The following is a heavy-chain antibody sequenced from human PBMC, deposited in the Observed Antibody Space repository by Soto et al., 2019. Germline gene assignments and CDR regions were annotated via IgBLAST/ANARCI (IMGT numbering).Heavy chain of an antibody. J-gene: IGHJ6*02. CDR2: IYYSGST. V-gene: IGHV4-39*01. CDR3: ARHKSGSYSPAYYYGMDV. D-gene: IGHD1-26*01. Sequence: SETLSLTCTVSGGSISSSSYYWGWIRQPPGKGLEWIGSIYYSGSTYYNPSLKSRVTISVDTSKNQFSLKLSSVTAADTAVYYCARHKSGSYSPAYYYGMDVWGQGTTVTVSS. CDR1: GGSISSSSYY.